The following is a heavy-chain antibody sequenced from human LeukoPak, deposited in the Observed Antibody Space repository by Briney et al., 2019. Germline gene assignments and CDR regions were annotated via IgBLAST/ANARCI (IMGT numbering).Heavy chain of an antibody. CDR3: ARVQYDFWSGYELDY. Sequence: SQTLSLTCTVSGGSISSGSYYWSWIRQPAGKGLEWIGRIYTSGSTNYNPSLKSRVTISVDTSKNQFSLKLSSVTAADTAVYYCARVQYDFWSGYELDYWGQGTLVTVSS. D-gene: IGHD3-3*01. CDR2: IYTSGST. J-gene: IGHJ4*02. V-gene: IGHV4-61*02. CDR1: GGSISSGSYY.